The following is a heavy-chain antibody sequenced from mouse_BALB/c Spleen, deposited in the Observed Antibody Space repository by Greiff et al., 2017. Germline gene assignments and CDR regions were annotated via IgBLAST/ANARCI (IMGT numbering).Heavy chain of an antibody. CDR2: ISYSGST. CDR3: ARWEYGNYVGYYAMDY. Sequence: VQLQQSGPGLVKPSQSLSLTCTVTGYSITSDYAWNWIRQFPGNKLEWMGYISYSGSTSYNPPLKSRISITRDTSKNQFFLQLNSVTTEDTATYYCARWEYGNYVGYYAMDYWGQGTSVTVSS. CDR1: GYSITSDYA. D-gene: IGHD2-10*02. J-gene: IGHJ4*01. V-gene: IGHV3-2*02.